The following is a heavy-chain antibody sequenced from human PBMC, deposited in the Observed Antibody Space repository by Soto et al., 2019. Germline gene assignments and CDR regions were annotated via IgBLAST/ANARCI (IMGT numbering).Heavy chain of an antibody. J-gene: IGHJ4*02. D-gene: IGHD5-18*01. CDR3: AKDRGDTVMDFDY. CDR1: GFTFSSYS. CDR2: FSGSGGNT. Sequence: EVQLLESGGGLVRPGGSLRLSCAASGFTFSSYSMNWVRQAPGKGLEWVSAFSGSGGNTNYADSVKGRFTISRDNSKSTLYLQMNSLRAEDTAVYYCAKDRGDTVMDFDYWGQGTLVTVCS. V-gene: IGHV3-23*01.